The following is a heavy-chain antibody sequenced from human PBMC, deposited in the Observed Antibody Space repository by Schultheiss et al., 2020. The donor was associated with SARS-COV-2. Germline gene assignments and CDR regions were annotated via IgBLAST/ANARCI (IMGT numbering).Heavy chain of an antibody. CDR2: IWYDGSNK. D-gene: IGHD3-22*01. CDR1: GFTFSTYG. Sequence: GGSLRLSCVASGFTFSTYGMHWVRQAPGKGLEWVAIIWYDGSNKYYADSVKGRFTISRDNSKNTLYLQMNSLRAEDTAVYYCARDYDSSEIDYWGQGTLVTVSS. V-gene: IGHV3-33*01. CDR3: ARDYDSSEIDY. J-gene: IGHJ4*02.